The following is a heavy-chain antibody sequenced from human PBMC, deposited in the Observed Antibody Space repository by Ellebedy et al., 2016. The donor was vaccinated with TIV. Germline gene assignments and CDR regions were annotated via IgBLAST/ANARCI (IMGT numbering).Heavy chain of an antibody. Sequence: ASVKVSCKASGYTFTSYGITWARQAPGQGLEWMGWISAYTGNTDYAQNLQGRVTMTTDTSMSTAYMELRSLRSDDTAVYYCARDMVQGMVARYVWFDHWGQGTQVTVSS. V-gene: IGHV1-18*01. D-gene: IGHD3-10*01. CDR1: GYTFTSYG. CDR2: ISAYTGNT. J-gene: IGHJ5*02. CDR3: ARDMVQGMVARYVWFDH.